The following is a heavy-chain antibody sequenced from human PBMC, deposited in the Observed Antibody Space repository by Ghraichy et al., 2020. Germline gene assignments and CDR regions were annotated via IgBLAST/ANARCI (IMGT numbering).Heavy chain of an antibody. CDR2: IYYSGSPS. V-gene: IGHV4-31*11. Sequence: SETLSLTCEVSGDSITSPSYYWSWIRHHPEKGLEWIGYIYYSGSPSYYNPSLKSRVSISLDTSKNHFSLNLNSVTAADTAVYFCARGTVRGTPTPYFDYWGPGTLVTVSS. CDR1: GDSITSPSYY. CDR3: ARGTVRGTPTPYFDY. D-gene: IGHD3-16*01. J-gene: IGHJ4*02.